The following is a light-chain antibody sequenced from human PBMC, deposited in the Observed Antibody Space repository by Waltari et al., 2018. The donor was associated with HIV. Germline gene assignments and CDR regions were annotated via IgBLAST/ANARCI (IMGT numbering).Light chain of an antibody. CDR1: QTISSNY. CDR3: QQYASSVSYT. CDR2: GAS. J-gene: IGKJ2*01. V-gene: IGKV3-20*01. Sequence: EIVLTQSPGTLSLSPGDRATLSCRVSQTISSNYLAWYQQKPSQAPRLLIYGASSRATGIPDRFSGSGSGTDFTLTITKLEPEDFAVYYCQQYASSVSYTFGQGTKLEIK.